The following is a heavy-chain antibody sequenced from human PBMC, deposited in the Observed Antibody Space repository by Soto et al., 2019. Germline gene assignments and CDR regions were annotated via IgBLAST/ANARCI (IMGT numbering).Heavy chain of an antibody. Sequence: EVQLLESGGGLVQPGGSLRLSCAASGFTFSSYAMSWVRQAPGKGLEWVSAISGSGGSTYYADSVKSRFTISRDNSKNTLYLQMNSLRAEDTAVYYCAKNVVVPAAMVMSYFDYWGQGTLVTVSS. D-gene: IGHD2-2*01. CDR3: AKNVVVPAAMVMSYFDY. V-gene: IGHV3-23*01. J-gene: IGHJ4*02. CDR2: ISGSGGST. CDR1: GFTFSSYA.